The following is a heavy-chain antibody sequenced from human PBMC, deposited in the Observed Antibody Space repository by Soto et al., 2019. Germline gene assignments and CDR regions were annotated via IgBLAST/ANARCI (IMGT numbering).Heavy chain of an antibody. V-gene: IGHV2-26*01. J-gene: IGHJ6*02. CDR2: IFSNDEK. D-gene: IGHD6-13*01. CDR3: ARISSYYYYYGMDV. CDR1: GFSLSNARMG. Sequence: SGPTLVNPTETLTLTCTVSGFSLSNARMGVSRIRQPPGKALEWLAHIFSNDEKSYSTSLKSRLTISKDTSKSQVVLTMTNMDPVDTATYYCARISSYYYYYGMDVWGQGTTVTVSS.